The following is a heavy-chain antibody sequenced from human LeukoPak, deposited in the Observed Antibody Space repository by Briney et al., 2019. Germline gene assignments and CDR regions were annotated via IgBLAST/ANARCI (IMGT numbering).Heavy chain of an antibody. V-gene: IGHV3-15*07. CDR3: STTYYYDSSEGY. CDR2: IKSKTDGGTT. CDR1: GFTFSNAW. D-gene: IGHD3-22*01. J-gene: IGHJ4*02. Sequence: GGSLRLSCAASGFTFSNAWMNWVRQAPGKGLEWVSRIKSKTDGGTTDYAAPVKGRFTISRDDSKNTLYLQMNSLKTEDTAVYYCSTTYYYDSSEGYWGQGTLVTVSS.